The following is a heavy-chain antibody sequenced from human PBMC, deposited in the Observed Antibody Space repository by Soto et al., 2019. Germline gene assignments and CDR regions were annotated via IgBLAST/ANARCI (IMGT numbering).Heavy chain of an antibody. Sequence: SETLSLTCTVSGGSISSYYWSWIRQPPGKGLEWIGYIYYSGSTNYNPSLKSRVTISVDTSKNQFSLKLSSVTAADTAVYYCARPLPGYGPALGAAFDIWGQGTMVTVSS. CDR1: GGSISSYY. D-gene: IGHD4-17*01. V-gene: IGHV4-59*08. CDR2: IYYSGST. CDR3: ARPLPGYGPALGAAFDI. J-gene: IGHJ3*02.